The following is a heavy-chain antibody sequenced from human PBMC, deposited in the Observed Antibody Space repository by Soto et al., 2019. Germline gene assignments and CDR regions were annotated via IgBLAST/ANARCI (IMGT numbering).Heavy chain of an antibody. D-gene: IGHD3-16*01. Sequence: GGSLRLSCASSGFTISSNYMSWVRQAPGKGLEWVSLIYSDGSTYYADSVKGRFTISRHNSKNTLYLQMHSLRPEDTAVYYCARGGGQSFYYMDVWGKGTTVTVSS. CDR3: ARGGGQSFYYMDV. CDR2: IYSDGST. V-gene: IGHV3-53*04. J-gene: IGHJ6*03. CDR1: GFTISSNY.